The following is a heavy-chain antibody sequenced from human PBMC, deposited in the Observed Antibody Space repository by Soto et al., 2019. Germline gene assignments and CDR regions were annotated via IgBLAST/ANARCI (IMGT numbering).Heavy chain of an antibody. V-gene: IGHV1-18*01. D-gene: IGHD3-10*01. Sequence: QVQLVQSGAEVKKPGASVKVSCKPSGYTFTSYGSTWVRQAPGQGLEWMGWISAYNGNTNYAQKFHGRVTMTTDTSTSTAYMELRSLGSDDTAVYYCASGWFGEFVYQFDYWGQGTLVTVSS. CDR1: GYTFTSYG. CDR3: ASGWFGEFVYQFDY. J-gene: IGHJ4*02. CDR2: ISAYNGNT.